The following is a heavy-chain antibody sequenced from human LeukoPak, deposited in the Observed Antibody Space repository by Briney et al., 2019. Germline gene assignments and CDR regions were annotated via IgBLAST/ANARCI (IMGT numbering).Heavy chain of an antibody. D-gene: IGHD6-19*01. CDR3: AKEAVAGLTPADY. CDR1: GFTFSNYG. Sequence: GGSLRLSCAASGFTFSNYGMHWVRQAPGKGLEWVAFIRFDAINKYYADSVKGRFTISRDNSKNTLYLQMNSLRAEDTAVYYCAKEAVAGLTPADYWGQGTLVTVSS. CDR2: IRFDAINK. J-gene: IGHJ4*02. V-gene: IGHV3-30*02.